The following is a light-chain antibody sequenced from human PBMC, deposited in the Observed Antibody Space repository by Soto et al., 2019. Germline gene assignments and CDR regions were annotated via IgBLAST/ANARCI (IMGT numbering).Light chain of an antibody. CDR2: SAS. CDR3: QQSYSTPTA. J-gene: IGKJ4*01. CDR1: QGIRND. Sequence: IQMTQSPSSLSASAGDGVTITCRASQGIRNDLGWYQQKPGTAPKLLIYSASSLQSGVTSRFSGSGSGTDFTLTISSLQPEDVATYYFQQSYSTPTAFGGGTQVAIK. V-gene: IGKV1-39*01.